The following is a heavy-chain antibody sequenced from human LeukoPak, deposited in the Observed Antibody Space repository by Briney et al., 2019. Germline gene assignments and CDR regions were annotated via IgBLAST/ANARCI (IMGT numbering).Heavy chain of an antibody. CDR3: ARDYDSSGYYYPVYEY. J-gene: IGHJ4*02. Sequence: PGGSLRLSCAVSGFSVTNNYMSWVRQAPGKGLEWVSVFYVGGATYYADSVKGRFTISRDNSENTLYLQMNSLRAEDTAVYYCARDYDSSGYYYPVYEYWGQGTLVTVSS. CDR2: FYVGGAT. CDR1: GFSVTNNY. D-gene: IGHD3-22*01. V-gene: IGHV3-53*01.